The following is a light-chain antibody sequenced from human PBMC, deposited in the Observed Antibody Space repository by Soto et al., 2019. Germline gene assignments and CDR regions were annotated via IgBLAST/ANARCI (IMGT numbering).Light chain of an antibody. V-gene: IGKV1-12*01. CDR3: XXXNXFPPT. Sequence: DIQMTQSPSSVSASVGDRVTISCRASQTISSSLAWYQQKPGQAPKLLIYAASKLQIGVPARFRGSGSATDFTLTISSLQPEDXATXXXXXXNXFPPTFGQGTRLDIK. CDR1: QTISSS. CDR2: AAS. J-gene: IGKJ5*01.